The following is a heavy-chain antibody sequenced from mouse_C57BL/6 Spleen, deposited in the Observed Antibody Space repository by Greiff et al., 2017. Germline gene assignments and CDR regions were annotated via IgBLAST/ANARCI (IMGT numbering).Heavy chain of an antibody. V-gene: IGHV1-55*01. Sequence: VQLQQPGAELVKPGASVKMSCKASGYTFTSYWITWVKQRPGQGLEWIGDIYPGSGSTNYNEKFKSKATLTVDTSSSTAYMQLSSLPSEDSAVXSWVRRENNNYGSYYVDYWGQGTTLTVSS. J-gene: IGHJ2*01. CDR3: VRRENNNYGSYYVDY. CDR1: GYTFTSYW. CDR2: IYPGSGST. D-gene: IGHD1-1*01.